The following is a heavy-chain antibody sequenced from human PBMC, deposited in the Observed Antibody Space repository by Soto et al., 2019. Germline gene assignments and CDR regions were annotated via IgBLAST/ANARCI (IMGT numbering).Heavy chain of an antibody. CDR2: ISDDGNNK. D-gene: IGHD3-22*01. Sequence: PGGSLRLSCAASGFTFSSYAMHWVRQAPGKGLEWVALISDDGNNKYYADSVRGRFTISRDNSKNTLYLQMNSLRAEDTAVYYCAKESGDYYDSSGNDYWGQGTLVTVSS. J-gene: IGHJ4*02. V-gene: IGHV3-30-3*01. CDR1: GFTFSSYA. CDR3: AKESGDYYDSSGNDY.